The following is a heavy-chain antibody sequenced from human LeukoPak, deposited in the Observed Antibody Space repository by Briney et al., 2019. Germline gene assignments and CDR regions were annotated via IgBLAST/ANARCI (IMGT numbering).Heavy chain of an antibody. J-gene: IGHJ4*02. D-gene: IGHD1-26*01. CDR2: ISSSSSYI. Sequence: GGSLRLSCAASGSTFSSYSMNWVRQAPGKGLEWVSSISSSSSYIYYADSVKGRFTISRDNAKNSLYLQMNSLRAEDTAVYYCARDREGATSPFDYWGQGTLVTVSS. CDR3: ARDREGATSPFDY. CDR1: GSTFSSYS. V-gene: IGHV3-21*01.